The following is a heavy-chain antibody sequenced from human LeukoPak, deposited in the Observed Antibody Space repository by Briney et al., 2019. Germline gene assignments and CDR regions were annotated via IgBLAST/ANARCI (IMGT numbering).Heavy chain of an antibody. CDR1: GFTFSSYW. V-gene: IGHV3-7*01. Sequence: GGSLRLSCAASGFTFSSYWMSWVRQAPGKGLEWVANIKQDGSEKYYVDSVKGRFTISRDNAKNSLYLQMNSLRAGDTAVYYCARDRWQQLVFFDYWGQGTLVTVSS. D-gene: IGHD6-13*01. CDR3: ARDRWQQLVFFDY. CDR2: IKQDGSEK. J-gene: IGHJ4*02.